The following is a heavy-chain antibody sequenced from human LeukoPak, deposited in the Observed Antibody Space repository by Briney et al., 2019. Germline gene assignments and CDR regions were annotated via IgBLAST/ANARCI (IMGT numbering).Heavy chain of an antibody. Sequence: ASVTVSRKCTGYTFTGYYFHWVRQPHAQGHEWMGWINPNSSGRSNAHKFLDRGIITMDTSINKLFMDLSSPRSDDTPVYYFARGGWVRGVITRKGLDYWGQGTLVTVSS. CDR3: ARGGWVRGVITRKGLDY. CDR2: INPNSSGR. CDR1: GYTFTGYY. D-gene: IGHD3-10*01. J-gene: IGHJ4*02. V-gene: IGHV1-2*02.